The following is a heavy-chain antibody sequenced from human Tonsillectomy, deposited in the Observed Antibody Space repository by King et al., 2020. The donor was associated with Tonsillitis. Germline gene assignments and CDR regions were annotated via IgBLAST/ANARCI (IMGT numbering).Heavy chain of an antibody. CDR3: ARDSGDSGDYAPY. Sequence: QLVQSGTEVKKPGASVKVSCKASGYTFINYGIAWVRQAPGQGLEWMGWISANSGDTNYPQSLQGRVTMTTDTSTSTAYMELKSLRSDDTGMYYCARDSGDSGDYAPYWGQGTLVIVSS. D-gene: IGHD4-17*01. V-gene: IGHV1-18*04. J-gene: IGHJ4*02. CDR1: GYTFINYG. CDR2: ISANSGDT.